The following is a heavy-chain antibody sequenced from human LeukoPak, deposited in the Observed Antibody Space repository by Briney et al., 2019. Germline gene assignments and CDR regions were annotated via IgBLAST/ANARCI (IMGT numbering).Heavy chain of an antibody. CDR3: VKDYHRITMVLHYFDY. CDR2: ISSNGGST. D-gene: IGHD3-10*01. J-gene: IGHJ4*02. V-gene: IGHV3-64D*06. CDR1: GFTSSSYA. Sequence: PGGSLRLSCSASGFTSSSYAMHWVRQAPGKGLEYVSAISSNGGSTYYADSVKGRFTISRDNSKNTLYLQMSSLRAEDTAVYYCVKDYHRITMVLHYFDYWGQGTLVTVSS.